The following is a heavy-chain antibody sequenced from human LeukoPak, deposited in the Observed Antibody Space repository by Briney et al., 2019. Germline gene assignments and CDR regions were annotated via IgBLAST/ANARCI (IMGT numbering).Heavy chain of an antibody. Sequence: GGSLRLSCAASGFTFSSFAMSWVRQAPGQGLEWVSAISDNSGNTYYADSVEGRFTISRDNSENTLYLQMNSLRAEDTAVYYCAKDRALFWAGYHFDYWGQGTLVTVSS. CDR2: ISDNSGNT. D-gene: IGHD3/OR15-3a*01. CDR3: AKDRALFWAGYHFDY. V-gene: IGHV3-23*01. CDR1: GFTFSSFA. J-gene: IGHJ4*02.